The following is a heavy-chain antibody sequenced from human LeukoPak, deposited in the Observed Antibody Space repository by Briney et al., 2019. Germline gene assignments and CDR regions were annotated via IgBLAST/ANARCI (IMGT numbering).Heavy chain of an antibody. CDR2: IYYSGST. CDR1: GGSISSYY. J-gene: IGHJ5*02. CDR3: ARHGKVVPAATNWFDP. V-gene: IGHV4-59*08. D-gene: IGHD2-2*01. Sequence: SETLSLTCTVSGGSISSYYWSWILQPPGKGLEWIGYIYYSGSTNYNPSLKSRVTISVDTSKNQFSLKLSSVTAADTAVYYCARHGKVVPAATNWFDPWGQGTLVTVSS.